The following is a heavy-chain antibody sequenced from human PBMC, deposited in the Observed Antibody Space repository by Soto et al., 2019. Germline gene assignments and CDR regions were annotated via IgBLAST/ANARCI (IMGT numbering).Heavy chain of an antibody. V-gene: IGHV3-66*01. CDR2: IYSGGST. CDR3: ATGMHAFDI. Sequence: EVQLVESGGGLVQPGGFLRLSCAASGFTVSSNYMSWVRQAPGRGLEWVTVIYSGGSTYNAESVKSRFSISTDNSKNTQHLHLNSLRAEDTAVYCCATGMHAFDIWGLGTMVTISS. CDR1: GFTVSSNY. J-gene: IGHJ3*02.